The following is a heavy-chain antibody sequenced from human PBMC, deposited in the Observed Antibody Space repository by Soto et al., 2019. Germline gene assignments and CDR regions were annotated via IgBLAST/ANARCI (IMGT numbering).Heavy chain of an antibody. Sequence: ASVKVSCKASGYTFTGYYMHWVRQAPGQGLEWMGWINPNSGGTNYAQKFQERVTITRDMSTSTAYMELSSLRSEDTAVYYCAAERSGFMVRGVIISYGMDVRGQGTTVTVSS. D-gene: IGHD3-10*01. CDR2: INPNSGGT. V-gene: IGHV1-2*02. J-gene: IGHJ6*02. CDR1: GYTFTGYY. CDR3: AAERSGFMVRGVIISYGMDV.